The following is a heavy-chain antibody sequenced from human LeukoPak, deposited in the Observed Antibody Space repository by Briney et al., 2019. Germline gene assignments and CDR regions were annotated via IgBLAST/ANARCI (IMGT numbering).Heavy chain of an antibody. Sequence: SETLSLTCAVYGGSFSGYYWSWIRQPPGKGLVWIGEINHSGSTNYNPSLKSRVTISVDTSKNQFSLKLSSVTAADTAVYYCARGGIVVVVAATRWFDPWGQGTLVTVSS. CDR1: GGSFSGYY. D-gene: IGHD2-15*01. V-gene: IGHV4-34*01. J-gene: IGHJ5*02. CDR2: INHSGST. CDR3: ARGGIVVVVAATRWFDP.